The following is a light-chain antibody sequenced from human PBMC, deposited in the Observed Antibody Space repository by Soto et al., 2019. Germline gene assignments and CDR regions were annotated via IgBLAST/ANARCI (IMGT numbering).Light chain of an antibody. J-gene: IGKJ4*01. CDR1: QSVSSY. CDR3: QQRSNWPLT. CDR2: DAS. V-gene: IGKV3-11*01. Sequence: EIVLTQSPATLSLSPGERATLSCRASQSVSSYLAWYQQKPGQAPRLLIYDASNRATGIPARFSGSVSGTDFTRTISSLEPEDFAVYYCQQRSNWPLTFGRGTKVEIK.